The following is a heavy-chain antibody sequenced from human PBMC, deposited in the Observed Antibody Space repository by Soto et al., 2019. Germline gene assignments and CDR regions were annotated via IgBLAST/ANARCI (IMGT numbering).Heavy chain of an antibody. CDR1: GGSVNGYY. Sequence: SETLSLTCAVYGGSVNGYYWNWIRQPPGKGLGWIGEINPTGGTHYNPSLKSRVTMSVDTSKNQFSLWLSSLTAATTALYYCASRITVFGLLIPPFDPWCQGTLVTVSS. CDR3: ASRITVFGLLIPPFDP. V-gene: IGHV4-34*10. CDR2: INPTGGT. D-gene: IGHD2-21*01. J-gene: IGHJ5*02.